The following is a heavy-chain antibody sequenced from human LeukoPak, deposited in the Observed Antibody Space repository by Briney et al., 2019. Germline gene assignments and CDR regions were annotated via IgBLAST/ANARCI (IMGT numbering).Heavy chain of an antibody. CDR2: FYNSENT. CDR3: ARGGLAIDS. Sequence: SETLSLTCTVSGGSISSHYWSWIRQPPGKGLEWIGYFYNSENTNYNPSLMSRVTISVDPSKNRFSLKLSSVTAADTAVYFCARGGLAIDSWGQGTLVTVPS. V-gene: IGHV4-59*11. CDR1: GGSISSHY. J-gene: IGHJ4*02. D-gene: IGHD3-16*01.